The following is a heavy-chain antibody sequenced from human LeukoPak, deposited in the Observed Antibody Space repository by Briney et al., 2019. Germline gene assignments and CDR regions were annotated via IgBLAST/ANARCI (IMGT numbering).Heavy chain of an antibody. Sequence: GGSLRLSCAASGFTFSSYAMSWVRQAPGKGLEWVSAISGSGGSTYYADSVKGRFTISRDNSKDTLYLQMNSLRAEDTAVYYCAKGPQDDFWSGYSVPFDYWGQGTLVTVSS. J-gene: IGHJ4*02. V-gene: IGHV3-23*01. D-gene: IGHD3-3*01. CDR3: AKGPQDDFWSGYSVPFDY. CDR1: GFTFSSYA. CDR2: ISGSGGST.